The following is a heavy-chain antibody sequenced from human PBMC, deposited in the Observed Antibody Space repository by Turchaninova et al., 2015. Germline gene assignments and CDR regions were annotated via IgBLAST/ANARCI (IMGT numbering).Heavy chain of an antibody. CDR3: ARGANWNYDY. V-gene: IGHV4-38-2*01. CDR1: GSSISSGYS. D-gene: IGHD4/OR15-4a*01. Sequence: QVQLQESGPGLVKPSETLSLTCAVSGSSISSGYSWGWIRPPPGKGLGWIASIFPSGPTYYNPSLRRRGTISVDTSKNQFSLMLSSVTAADTAVYYCARGANWNYDYWGQGTLVTVSS. CDR2: IFPSGPT. J-gene: IGHJ4*02.